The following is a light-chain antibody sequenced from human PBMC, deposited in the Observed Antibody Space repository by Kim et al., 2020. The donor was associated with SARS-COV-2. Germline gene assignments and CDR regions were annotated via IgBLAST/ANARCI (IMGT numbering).Light chain of an antibody. CDR2: GVN. CDR1: SSDFGGYNY. V-gene: IGLV2-8*01. J-gene: IGLJ1*01. Sequence: PGQSVTISCAGTSSDFGGYNYVSWYQQHPGKAPKLIIYGVNKRPSGVPDRFSGSKSGNTASLTVSGLQAEDEADYYCSSSAGSINVFGTGTKVTVL. CDR3: SSSAGSINV.